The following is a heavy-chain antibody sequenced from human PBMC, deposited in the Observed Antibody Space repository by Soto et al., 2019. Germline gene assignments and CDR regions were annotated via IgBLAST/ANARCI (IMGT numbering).Heavy chain of an antibody. Sequence: EVQLVETGGGLIQPGGSLRLSCAASGFTVSSNYMSWVRQAPGKGLEWVSVIYSGGSTYYADSVKGRFTISRDNSKNTLYLQMNSLRAEDTAVYYCARGSSRRAKEFDYWGQGTLVTVSS. CDR2: IYSGGST. CDR3: ARGSSRRAKEFDY. J-gene: IGHJ4*02. CDR1: GFTVSSNY. V-gene: IGHV3-53*02.